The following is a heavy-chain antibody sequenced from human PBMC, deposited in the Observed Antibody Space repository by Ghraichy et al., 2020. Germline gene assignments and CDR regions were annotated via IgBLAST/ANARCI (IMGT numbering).Heavy chain of an antibody. J-gene: IGHJ6*02. CDR2: IYTSGST. V-gene: IGHV4-4*07. CDR3: ARDRYPYYDFWSGETNTYYYYGMDV. Sequence: SQTISLTCTVSGGSISSYYWSWIRQPAGKGLEWIGRIYTSGSTNYNPSLKSRVTMSVDTSKNQFSLKLSSVTAADTAVYYCARDRYPYYDFWSGETNTYYYYGMDVWGQGTTVNVSS. CDR1: GGSISSYY. D-gene: IGHD3-3*01.